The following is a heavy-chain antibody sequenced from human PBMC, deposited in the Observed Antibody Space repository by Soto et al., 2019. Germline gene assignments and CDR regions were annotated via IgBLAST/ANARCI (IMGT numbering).Heavy chain of an antibody. CDR3: AKRRGAGGHFDY. J-gene: IGHJ4*02. CDR1: GFTFSSYA. CDR2: VSIGGST. V-gene: IGHV3-23*01. Sequence: DVQLLESGGGLVQPAGSLRLSCAASGFTFSSYAMGWVRRGPGKGLEWVAVVSIGGSTHYADSVRGRFTISRDNSKNTLSLQMNSLTAEDTAVYFCAKRRGAGGHFDYWGQGALVTVSS. D-gene: IGHD2-15*01.